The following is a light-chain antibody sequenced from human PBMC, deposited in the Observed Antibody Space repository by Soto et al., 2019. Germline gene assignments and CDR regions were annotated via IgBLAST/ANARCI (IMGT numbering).Light chain of an antibody. CDR2: GAS. V-gene: IGKV3-20*01. CDR1: QSVSSTY. CDR3: QQYGSYPWT. J-gene: IGKJ1*01. Sequence: DIELTQSPCTLSLSPGDRATLSCRASQSVSSTYLAWYQQKPGEAPRLLIYGASSRASGIPYRFSGSGSGTDFTLTINRLQPEDFAVYYCQQYGSYPWTFGQGTKVEI.